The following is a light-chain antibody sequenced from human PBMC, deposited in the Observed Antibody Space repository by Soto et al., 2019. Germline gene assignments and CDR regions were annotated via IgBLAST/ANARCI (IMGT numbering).Light chain of an antibody. CDR1: QSVISNY. J-gene: IGKJ5*01. CDR2: DAS. CDR3: QQRSNWPPIT. V-gene: IGKV3-11*01. Sequence: EIVLTQSPGTLSLSPGEIATLSFSASQSVISNYLAWYQQKPGQAPRLLIYDASNRATGIPARFSGSGSGTDFTLTISSLEPEDFAVYYCQQRSNWPPITFGQGTRLEIK.